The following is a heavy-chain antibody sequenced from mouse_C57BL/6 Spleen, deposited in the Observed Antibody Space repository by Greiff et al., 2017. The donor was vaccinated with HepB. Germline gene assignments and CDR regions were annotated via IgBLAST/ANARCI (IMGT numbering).Heavy chain of an antibody. J-gene: IGHJ3*01. CDR3: ARGRALFAY. CDR1: GYSFTGYY. Sequence: EVKVVESGPELVKPGASVKISCKASGYSFTGYYMNWVKQSPEKSLEWIGEINPSTGGTTYNQKFKAKATLTVDKSSSTAYMQLKSLTSEDSAVYYCARGRALFAYWGQGTLVTVSA. V-gene: IGHV1-42*01. D-gene: IGHD3-1*01. CDR2: INPSTGGT.